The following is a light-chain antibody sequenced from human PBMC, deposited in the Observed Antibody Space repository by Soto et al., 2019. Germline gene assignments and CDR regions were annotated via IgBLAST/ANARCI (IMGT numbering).Light chain of an antibody. CDR2: DAS. CDR3: QQRSNWLT. CDR1: QSVSSY. Sequence: EIVLTQSPATPSLSPGERATLSCRASQSVSSYLAWYQQKPGQAPRLLIYDASNRATGIPARFSGSGSGTDFTLTISSLEPEDFAVYYCQQRSNWLTFGGGTKVEI. J-gene: IGKJ4*01. V-gene: IGKV3-11*01.